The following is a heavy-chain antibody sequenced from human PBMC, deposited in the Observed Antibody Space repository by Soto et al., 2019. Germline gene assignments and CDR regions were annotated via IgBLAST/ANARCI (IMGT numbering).Heavy chain of an antibody. CDR3: ARDFTTGTTNYYYGMDV. J-gene: IGHJ6*02. Sequence: ASVEVSCKASGYTFTSYGISWVRQAPGQGLEWMGWLSAYNGNTNYAQKLQGRVTMTTDTSTSTAYMELRSLRSDDTAVYYCARDFTTGTTNYYYGMDVWGQGTTVTVSS. D-gene: IGHD1-1*01. CDR1: GYTFTSYG. CDR2: LSAYNGNT. V-gene: IGHV1-18*01.